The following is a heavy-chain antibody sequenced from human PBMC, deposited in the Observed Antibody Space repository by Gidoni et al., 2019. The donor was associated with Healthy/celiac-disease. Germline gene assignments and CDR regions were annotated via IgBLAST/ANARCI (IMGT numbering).Heavy chain of an antibody. J-gene: IGHJ4*02. V-gene: IGHV4-34*01. CDR1: GGSFSGYY. D-gene: IGHD6-6*01. CDR2: INHSGST. Sequence: QVQLQQWGAGLLKPSETLSLTCAVYGGSFSGYYWSWIRQPPGKGLEWIGEINHSGSTNYIPSLKSRVTISVDTSKNQFSLKLSSVTAADTAVYYCARSIAARPWIVLFSHFDYWGQGTLVTVSS. CDR3: ARSIAARPWIVLFSHFDY.